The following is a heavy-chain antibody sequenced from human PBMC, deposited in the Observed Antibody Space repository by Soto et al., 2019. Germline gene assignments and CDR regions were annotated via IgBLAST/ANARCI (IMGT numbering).Heavy chain of an antibody. J-gene: IGHJ6*02. CDR3: ARLDLWFGEQNPHYYYGMDV. CDR1: GGSISSYY. V-gene: IGHV4-59*01. D-gene: IGHD3-10*01. Sequence: QVQLQESGPGLVKPSETLSLTCTVSGGSISSYYWSWIRQPPGKGLEWIGYIYYSGSTNYNPSLKSRVTISVDTSKNQFSLKLSSVTAADTAVYYCARLDLWFGEQNPHYYYGMDVWGQGTTVTVSS. CDR2: IYYSGST.